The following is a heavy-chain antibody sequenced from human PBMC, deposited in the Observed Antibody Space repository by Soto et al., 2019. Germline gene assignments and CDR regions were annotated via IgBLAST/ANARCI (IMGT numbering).Heavy chain of an antibody. CDR2: ISFDGSET. CDR3: AKDRVPGAYGHYYGMDV. Sequence: QVQLVESGGGVVQPGRSVRLSCAVSGFTFNNSGMHRIRQAPGKGLEWVAVISFDGSETYYADSMKGRFTISRDNSKNMLQLQMNSLRAEDTAIYYCAKDRVPGAYGHYYGMDVWGQGTTVTVSS. CDR1: GFTFNNSG. J-gene: IGHJ6*02. D-gene: IGHD6-19*01. V-gene: IGHV3-30*18.